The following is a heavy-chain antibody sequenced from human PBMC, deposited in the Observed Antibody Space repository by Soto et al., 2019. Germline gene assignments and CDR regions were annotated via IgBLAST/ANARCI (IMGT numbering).Heavy chain of an antibody. CDR1: GFTVSRYD. D-gene: IGHD5-12*01. V-gene: IGHV3-53*01. J-gene: IGHJ4*02. CDR3: VRVLYDSGVVDF. CDR2: IRTGGAT. Sequence: QLVESGGGLFQAGGSTRLSCLASGFTVSRYDMAWVRQAPGKGLEWASIIRTGGATYYTDSAQGRFTISRDNSRNTVYLQMSSLRVEDTGVYSCVRVLYDSGVVDFWGQGSPITVS.